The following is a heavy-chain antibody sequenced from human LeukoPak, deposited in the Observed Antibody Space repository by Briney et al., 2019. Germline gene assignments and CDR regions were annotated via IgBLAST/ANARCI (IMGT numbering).Heavy chain of an antibody. CDR3: ARGQRTYIVRAVAGFDP. J-gene: IGHJ5*02. D-gene: IGHD6-19*01. V-gene: IGHV1-46*01. CDR2: INPSGGST. CDR1: GYTFTSYH. Sequence: ASVKVSCKASGYTFTSYHMHWVRQAPGQGLEWMGIINPSGGSTSYAQKFQGRVTMTRDTSTSTVYMELSSLRSEDTAVYYCARGQRTYIVRAVAGFDPWGQGTLVTVSS.